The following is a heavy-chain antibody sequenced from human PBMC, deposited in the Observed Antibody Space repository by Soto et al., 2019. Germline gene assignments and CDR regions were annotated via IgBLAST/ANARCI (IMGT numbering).Heavy chain of an antibody. J-gene: IGHJ3*01. Sequence: EVQLVESGGGLVKPGGSLRLSCVDSGSTFSSYSMNWVRQAPGKGLEWVSSISSRSSVIWYADSLKGRFTISRDNAKNSLYLQMNKLRAEDTAIYYCMRGGRGYTRDDVLDVWGQGTMVTVSS. D-gene: IGHD2-2*02. V-gene: IGHV3-21*06. CDR3: MRGGRGYTRDDVLDV. CDR2: ISSRSSVI. CDR1: GSTFSSYS.